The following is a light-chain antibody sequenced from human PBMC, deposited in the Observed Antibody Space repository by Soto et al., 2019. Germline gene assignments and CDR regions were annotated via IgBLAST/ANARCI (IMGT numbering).Light chain of an antibody. Sequence: DIVMTQSPDSPAVSLGERATINCKSSQSVLFSSNNKNYLAWYQQRPGQPPKLLIYWASTRESGVPDRFSGSGSGTDFTLTISSLQAEDVAVYYCQQSYSSPLTFGGGTKVDIK. CDR1: QSVLFSSNNKNY. CDR2: WAS. J-gene: IGKJ4*01. V-gene: IGKV4-1*01. CDR3: QQSYSSPLT.